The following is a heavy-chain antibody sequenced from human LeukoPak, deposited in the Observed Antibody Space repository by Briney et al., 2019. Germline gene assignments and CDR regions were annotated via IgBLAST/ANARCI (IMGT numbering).Heavy chain of an antibody. Sequence: AGGSLRLSCAASGFTFSSYSMNWVRQAPGKGLEWVAFIRYDGSNKYYADSVKGRFTISRHNSKNTLYLQMNSLRAEDTAVYYCAKDLPALGMGRAFDIWGQGTMVTVSS. CDR2: IRYDGSNK. D-gene: IGHD7-27*01. CDR1: GFTFSSYS. J-gene: IGHJ3*02. V-gene: IGHV3-30*02. CDR3: AKDLPALGMGRAFDI.